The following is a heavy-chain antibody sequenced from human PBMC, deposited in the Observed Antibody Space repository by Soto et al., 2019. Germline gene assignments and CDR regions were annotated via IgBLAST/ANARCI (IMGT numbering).Heavy chain of an antibody. Sequence: SETLSLTCAVYGGSFSGYYWSWIRKPPGKGLEWIGEINHSGSTNYNPSLKSRVTISVDTSKNQFSLKLSSVTAADTAVYYCARGNFWSGRNWFDPWGQGTLVTVSS. CDR1: GGSFSGYY. CDR3: ARGNFWSGRNWFDP. D-gene: IGHD3-3*01. J-gene: IGHJ5*02. V-gene: IGHV4-34*01. CDR2: INHSGST.